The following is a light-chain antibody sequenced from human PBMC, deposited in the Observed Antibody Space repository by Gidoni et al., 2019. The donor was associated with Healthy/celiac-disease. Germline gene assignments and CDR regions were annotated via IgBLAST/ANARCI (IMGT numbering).Light chain of an antibody. J-gene: IGKJ2*01. CDR1: QDISNH. CDR3: QQYDNLPSYT. CDR2: DAS. Sequence: DLQMTQSPSSLSASVGDRVTITCQASQDISNHLNWYQQKQGKAPKLLIYDASNLETGVPSRFSGSGSGTDFTFTISSLQPEDIATYYCQQYDNLPSYTFGQGTKLEIK. V-gene: IGKV1-33*01.